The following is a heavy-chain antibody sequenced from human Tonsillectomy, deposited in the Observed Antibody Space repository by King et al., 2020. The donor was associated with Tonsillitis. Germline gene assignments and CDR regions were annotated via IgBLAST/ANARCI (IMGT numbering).Heavy chain of an antibody. J-gene: IGHJ3*01. CDR3: ASSGGGKWLAHDAFDF. D-gene: IGHD6-19*01. CDR2: TYYRSEWYN. Sequence: VQLQQSGPGLVKPSQTLSITCAISGDSVSSNSATWNWIRQSPSRGLEWLGRTYYRSEWYNDYAVSVKSRITINPDTSKNHFSLHLNSVTPEDTAVYYCASSGGGKWLAHDAFDFWGQGTMVTVSS. CDR1: GDSVSSNSAT. V-gene: IGHV6-1*01.